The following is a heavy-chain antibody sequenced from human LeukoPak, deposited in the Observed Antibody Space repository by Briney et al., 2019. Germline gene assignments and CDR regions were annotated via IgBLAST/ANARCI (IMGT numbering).Heavy chain of an antibody. CDR2: ISYDGSNK. CDR1: GFTFSSYG. D-gene: IGHD3-16*01. J-gene: IGHJ3*02. CDR3: ATAGDDAFDI. Sequence: PGRSLRLSCAASGFTFSSYGMHWVRQAPGKGLEWVAVISYDGSNKYHADSVKGRFTISRDNSKNTLYLQMNSLRAEDTAVYYCATAGDDAFDIWGQGTMVTVSS. V-gene: IGHV3-30*03.